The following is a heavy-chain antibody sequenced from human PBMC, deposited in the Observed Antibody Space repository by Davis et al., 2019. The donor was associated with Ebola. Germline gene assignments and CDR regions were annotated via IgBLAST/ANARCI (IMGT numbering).Heavy chain of an antibody. D-gene: IGHD3-10*01. Sequence: GGSLRLSCAASGFTFSSYAMHWVRQAPGKGLEWVAVISYDGSNKYYADSVKGRFTISRDNSKNTLYLQMNSLRAEDTAVYYCARGEALLWFGELLSTRYYYGMDVWGQGTTVTVSS. CDR2: ISYDGSNK. CDR3: ARGEALLWFGELLSTRYYYGMDV. V-gene: IGHV3-30*04. J-gene: IGHJ6*02. CDR1: GFTFSSYA.